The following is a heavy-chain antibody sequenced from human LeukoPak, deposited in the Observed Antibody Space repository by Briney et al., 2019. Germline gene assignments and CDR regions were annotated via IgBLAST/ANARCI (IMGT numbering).Heavy chain of an antibody. CDR1: DDSISSSHW. D-gene: IGHD5-18*01. Sequence: PSETLSLTCAVSDDSISSSHWWSWIRQPPGKGLEWIGSIDYSGGTYYNPSLKSRVTISVDTSKNQFSLKLSSVTGADTAVYYCARGGLWLYYFDYWGQGTLVTVSS. V-gene: IGHV4-4*02. J-gene: IGHJ4*02. CDR2: IDYSGGT. CDR3: ARGGLWLYYFDY.